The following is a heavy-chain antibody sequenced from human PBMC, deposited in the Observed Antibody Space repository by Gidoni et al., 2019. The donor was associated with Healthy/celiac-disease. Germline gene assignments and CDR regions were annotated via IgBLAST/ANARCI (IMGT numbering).Heavy chain of an antibody. V-gene: IGHV4-31*03. J-gene: IGHJ6*02. D-gene: IGHD1-26*01. CDR3: ARDPAWELEAYYGMDV. Sequence: QVQLQESGPGLVKPSQTLSLTCTVSGGSISSGGYYWSWIRQHPGKGLEWIGYIYYSGSTYYNPSLKSRVTISVDTSKNQFSLKLSSVTAADTAVYYCARDPAWELEAYYGMDVWGQGTTVTVSS. CDR1: GGSISSGGYY. CDR2: IYYSGST.